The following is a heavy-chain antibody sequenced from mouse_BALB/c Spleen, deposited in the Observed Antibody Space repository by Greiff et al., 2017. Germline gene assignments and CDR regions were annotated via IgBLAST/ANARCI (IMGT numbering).Heavy chain of an antibody. J-gene: IGHJ4*01. CDR1: GYTFTSYW. V-gene: IGHV1-7*01. CDR3: ARALLTGAMDY. D-gene: IGHD2-10*01. Sequence: VQLQQSGAELAKPGASVKMSCKASGYTFTSYWMHWVKQRPGQGLEWIGYINPCTGYTEYNQKFKDKATLTADKSSSTAYMQLSSLTSEDSAVYYCARALLTGAMDYWGQGTSVTVSS. CDR2: INPCTGYT.